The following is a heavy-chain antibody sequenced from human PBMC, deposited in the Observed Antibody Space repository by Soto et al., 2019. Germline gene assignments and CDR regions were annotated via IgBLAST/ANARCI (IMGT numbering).Heavy chain of an antibody. CDR2: TNAGNGNT. D-gene: IGHD2-2*01. Sequence: ASVKVSCKASGYTFTSYAMHWVRQAPGQRLEWMGWTNAGNGNTKYSQKFQGRVTITRDTSASTAYMELSSLRSEDTAVYYCAYQLLSTGYYYGMDVWGQGTTVTVSS. CDR1: GYTFTSYA. J-gene: IGHJ6*02. V-gene: IGHV1-3*01. CDR3: AYQLLSTGYYYGMDV.